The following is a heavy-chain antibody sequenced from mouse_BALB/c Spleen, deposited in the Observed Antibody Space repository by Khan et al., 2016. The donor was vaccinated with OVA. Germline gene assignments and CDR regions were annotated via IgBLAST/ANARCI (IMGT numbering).Heavy chain of an antibody. CDR1: GYTFTSYV. D-gene: IGHD1-1*01. CDR3: CPVGTYCVSFAY. Sequence: IQLVQSGPEVVKPGASVKMSCKASGYTFTSYVMHWVKQKPGLGLEWIGYIYPFNDDTKYNEKFKGKATLTSDRSSSTAYMELSSLTTEDSAVYYCCPVGTYCVSFAYWGQGTLVTVSA. J-gene: IGHJ3*01. CDR2: IYPFNDDT. V-gene: IGHV1S136*01.